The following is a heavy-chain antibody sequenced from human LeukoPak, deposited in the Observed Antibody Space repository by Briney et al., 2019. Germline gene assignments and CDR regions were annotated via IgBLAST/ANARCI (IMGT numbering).Heavy chain of an antibody. Sequence: GSLQISGMCSGNHRTQYWIAWVRPMTGEGVEWMGILNPDDADTQYSAAFQGQVTIAADRSTSTAYLHWSSLKASDAAIYYCAKRRLNVYGTSPWDPDLWGQGSMVGVCS. CDR2: LNPDDADT. D-gene: IGHD2-2*01. J-gene: IGHJ5*02. CDR3: AKRRLNVYGTSPWDPDL. CDR1: GNHRTQYW. V-gene: IGHV5-51*01.